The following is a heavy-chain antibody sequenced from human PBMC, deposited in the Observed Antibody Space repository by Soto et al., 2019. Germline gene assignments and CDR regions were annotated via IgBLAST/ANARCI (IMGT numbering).Heavy chain of an antibody. CDR3: AKDSGEDGLRFVEWFGGMDV. Sequence: PWGSLRLSCAASECNVRGYWMHWVSQGPGRGLVWVSGIKSNGTTTYADSVRGRFTVSRDDAKNTMYLQMRCLRVEDTAIYYRAKDSGEDGLRFVEWFGGMDVWGQGTTVTVSS. CDR1: ECNVRGYW. V-gene: IGHV3-74*03. J-gene: IGHJ6*02. D-gene: IGHD3-10*01. CDR2: IKSNGTT.